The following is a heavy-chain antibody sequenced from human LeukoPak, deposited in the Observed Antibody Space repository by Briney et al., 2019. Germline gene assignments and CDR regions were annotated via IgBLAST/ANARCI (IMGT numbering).Heavy chain of an antibody. CDR3: AKDSAYSSGWYLDDY. D-gene: IGHD6-19*01. Sequence: GGSLRLSCAASGFTFNSYAMHWVRQAPGKGLEWVSAIGAGGGPTYYADPVKGRFTISRDDSKNTVYLQMNSLRAEDTALYFCAKDSAYSSGWYLDDYWGQGTLVIVSS. CDR1: GFTFNSYA. CDR2: IGAGGGPT. J-gene: IGHJ4*02. V-gene: IGHV3-23*01.